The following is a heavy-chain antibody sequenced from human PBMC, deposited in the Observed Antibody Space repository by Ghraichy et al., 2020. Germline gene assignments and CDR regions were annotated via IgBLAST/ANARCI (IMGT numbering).Heavy chain of an antibody. CDR1: GGSISSTTYY. CDR2: IYYSGTT. V-gene: IGHV4-39*01. J-gene: IGHJ5*02. Sequence: SETLSLTCTVSGGSISSTTYYWGWIRQPPGKGPEWIGIIYYSGTTHYNPSLESRVTISVDTSMNQFSLRLNSVTAADTALYYCSTYTSSIGWFDPWGQGTLVTVSP. CDR3: STYTSSIGWFDP. D-gene: IGHD6-6*01.